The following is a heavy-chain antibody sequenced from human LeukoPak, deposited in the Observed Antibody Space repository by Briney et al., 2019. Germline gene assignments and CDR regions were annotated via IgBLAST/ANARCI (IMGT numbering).Heavy chain of an antibody. J-gene: IGHJ4*01. CDR2: IGHFTGDI. Sequence: GGCLRLSCVATGFTFKSSSMSWVRQAPGKGLEWVAFIGHFTGDIFYADSVKGRFNISRDDAKDSVYLQMNSLRVDDTAVYFCARDPYTGSMFDYWGHGTLVTVSS. V-gene: IGHV3-21*01. D-gene: IGHD1-1*01. CDR3: ARDPYTGSMFDY. CDR1: GFTFKSSS.